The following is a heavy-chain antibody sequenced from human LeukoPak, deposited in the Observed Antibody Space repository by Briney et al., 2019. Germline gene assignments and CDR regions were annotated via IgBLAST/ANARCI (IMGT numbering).Heavy chain of an antibody. CDR3: ARDAEGLFNFWSGYFSWFDP. CDR2: IYSGGST. V-gene: IGHV3-53*04. D-gene: IGHD3-3*01. CDR1: GFTVSSNY. J-gene: IGHJ5*02. Sequence: GGSLRLSCAASGFTVSSNYMSWVRQAPGKGLEWVSVIYSGGSTYYADSVKGRFTISRHNSKNTLYLQMNSLRAEDTAVYYCARDAEGLFNFWSGYFSWFDPWGQGTLVTVSS.